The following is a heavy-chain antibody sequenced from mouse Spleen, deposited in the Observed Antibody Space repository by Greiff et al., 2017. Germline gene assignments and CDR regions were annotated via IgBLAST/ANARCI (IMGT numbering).Heavy chain of an antibody. J-gene: IGHJ2*01. Sequence: EVQLQQSGPELVKPGASVKISCKASGYTFTDYYMNWVKQSHGKSLEWIGDINPNNGGTSYNQKFKGKATLTVDKSSSTAYMELRSLTSEDSAVYYCARRYYGSEYWGQGTTLTVSS. D-gene: IGHD1-1*01. CDR3: ARRYYGSEY. V-gene: IGHV1-26*01. CDR1: GYTFTDYY. CDR2: INPNNGGT.